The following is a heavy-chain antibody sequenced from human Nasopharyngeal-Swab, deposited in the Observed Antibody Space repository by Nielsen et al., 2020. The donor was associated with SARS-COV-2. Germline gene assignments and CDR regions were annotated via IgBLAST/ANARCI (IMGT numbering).Heavy chain of an antibody. CDR2: ISGTGRTT. V-gene: IGHV3-23*01. J-gene: IGHJ5*02. Sequence: VRQAPGKGLEWVSTISGTGRTTYYAGSVKGRFTISRDISKNALYLQMNGLRAEDTAVYYCARDYYGSGKGWFDPWGQGTLVTVSS. D-gene: IGHD3-10*01. CDR3: ARDYYGSGKGWFDP.